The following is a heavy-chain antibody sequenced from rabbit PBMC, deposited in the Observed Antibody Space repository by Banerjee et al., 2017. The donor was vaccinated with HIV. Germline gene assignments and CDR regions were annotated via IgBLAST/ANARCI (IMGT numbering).Heavy chain of an antibody. V-gene: IGHV1S45*01. CDR1: GFSFSSNYY. D-gene: IGHD6-1*01. Sequence: QEQLEESGGDLVKPGASLTLTCKASGFSFSSNYYMCRVRQAPGKGLEWIACIYAGSSGNTNYASWAKGRFTISKTSSTTVTLQMTSLTAADTATYFCAGTRAGYAYALNLWGPGTLVTVS. CDR2: IYAGSSGNT. J-gene: IGHJ4*01. CDR3: AGTRAGYAYALNL.